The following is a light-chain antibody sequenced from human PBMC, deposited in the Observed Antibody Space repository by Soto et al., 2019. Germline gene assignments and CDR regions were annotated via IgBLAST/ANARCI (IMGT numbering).Light chain of an antibody. CDR2: GAS. Sequence: EIVLTQSPGTLSLSPGERGTLSCRASQSVSSSYLAWYQQKPGQAPRLLIYGASNRATGIPDRFSGSGSGTDFTLTISRLEPEDFAVYYCQQYNTSHCTFGQGTNVDIK. CDR3: QQYNTSHCT. CDR1: QSVSSSY. V-gene: IGKV3-20*01. J-gene: IGKJ1*01.